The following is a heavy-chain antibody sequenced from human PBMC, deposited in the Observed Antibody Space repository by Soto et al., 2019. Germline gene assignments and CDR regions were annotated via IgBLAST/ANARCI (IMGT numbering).Heavy chain of an antibody. V-gene: IGHV3-74*01. CDR2: INSDGSST. Sequence: PGGSLRLSCAASGFTFSSYWMHWVRQAPGKGLVWVSRINSDGSSTSYADSVKGRFTISRDNAKNTLYLQMNSLRAEDTAVYYCARGGRDILTGYYKTWGDYYGMDVWGQGTTVTVSS. CDR1: GFTFSSYW. J-gene: IGHJ6*02. D-gene: IGHD3-9*01. CDR3: ARGGRDILTGYYKTWGDYYGMDV.